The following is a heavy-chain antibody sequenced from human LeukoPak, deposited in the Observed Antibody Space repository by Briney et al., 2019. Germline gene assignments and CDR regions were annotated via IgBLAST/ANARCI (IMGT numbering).Heavy chain of an antibody. Sequence: PGGSLRLSCAASGFTVSSNYMSWVSQAPGKGLEWVSVIYVAGSTYYADSVKGRFTISRDSSKNTLFLQMNSLRPEDTAVYYCAKEGSGWSSSYWGQGTLVTVSS. D-gene: IGHD6-19*01. CDR1: GFTVSSNY. J-gene: IGHJ4*02. V-gene: IGHV3-66*01. CDR2: IYVAGST. CDR3: AKEGSGWSSSY.